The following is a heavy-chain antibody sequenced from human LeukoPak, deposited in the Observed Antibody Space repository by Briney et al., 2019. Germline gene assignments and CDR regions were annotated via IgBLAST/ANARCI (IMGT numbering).Heavy chain of an antibody. CDR1: GGSISSGGYY. V-gene: IGHV4-31*03. CDR2: IYYSGST. D-gene: IGHD4-17*01. J-gene: IGHJ4*02. Sequence: SETLSLTCTVSGGSISSGGYYWSWIRQHPGKGLEWIGYIYYSGSTYYNPSLKSRVTISVDTSKNQFSLKLSSVTAADTAVYYCARDPVTDDYGVYWGQGTLVTVSS. CDR3: ARDPVTDDYGVY.